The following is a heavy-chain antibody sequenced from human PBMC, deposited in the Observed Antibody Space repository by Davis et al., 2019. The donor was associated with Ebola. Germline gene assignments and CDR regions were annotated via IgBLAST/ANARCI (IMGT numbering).Heavy chain of an antibody. J-gene: IGHJ5*02. CDR1: GFTFSGSA. CDR3: TTEDIVVFGFDP. D-gene: IGHD2-2*01. V-gene: IGHV3-33*08. CDR2: IWYDGSNK. Sequence: GGSLRLSCAASGFTFSGSAMHWVRQAPGKGLEWVAVIWYDGSNKYYADSVKGRFTISRDNSKNTLYLQMNSLRAEDTAVYYCTTEDIVVFGFDPWGQGTLVTVSS.